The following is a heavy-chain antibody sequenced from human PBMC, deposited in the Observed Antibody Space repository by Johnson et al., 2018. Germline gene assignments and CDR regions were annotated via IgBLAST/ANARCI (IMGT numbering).Heavy chain of an antibody. D-gene: IGHD6-19*01. CDR1: GFTFDDYA. J-gene: IGHJ6*03. Sequence: VQLVQSGGGLVQPGRSLRLSCAASGFTFDDYAMHWVRQAPGKGLEWVSGISWNSGSIGYVDSVKGRFTISRDNAKNSLYLQMNSLRAEDTALYYCARSVEAVDYYYSYMDVWGKGTTVTVSS. CDR3: ARSVEAVDYYYSYMDV. V-gene: IGHV3-9*01. CDR2: ISWNSGSI.